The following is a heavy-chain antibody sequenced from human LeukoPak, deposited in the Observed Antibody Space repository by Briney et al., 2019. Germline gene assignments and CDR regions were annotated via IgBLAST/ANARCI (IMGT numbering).Heavy chain of an antibody. CDR3: ARRRGSGWNPIDY. D-gene: IGHD6-19*01. CDR1: GGSISSSSYC. CDR2: IYYSGST. Sequence: PSETLSLTCTVSGGSISSSSYCWGWIRQPPGKGLEWIGGIYYSGSTYYNPSLKSRVTISVDTSKNQFSLKLRSVTAADTAVYYCARRRGSGWNPIDYWGQGTLVTVSS. J-gene: IGHJ4*02. V-gene: IGHV4-39*01.